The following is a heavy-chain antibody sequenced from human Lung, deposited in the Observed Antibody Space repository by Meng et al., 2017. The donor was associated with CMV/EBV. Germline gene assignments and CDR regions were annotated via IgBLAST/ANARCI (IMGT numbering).Heavy chain of an antibody. CDR1: TFSSYA. D-gene: IGHD3-9*01. Sequence: TFSSYAISWVRQAPGQGLEWMGGIIPILGIANYAQKFQGRVTITADKSTSTAYMELSSLRSEDTAVYYCARGAHYDILTGYYTLVDYWGQGTLVTVSS. J-gene: IGHJ4*02. V-gene: IGHV1-69*10. CDR2: IIPILGIA. CDR3: ARGAHYDILTGYYTLVDY.